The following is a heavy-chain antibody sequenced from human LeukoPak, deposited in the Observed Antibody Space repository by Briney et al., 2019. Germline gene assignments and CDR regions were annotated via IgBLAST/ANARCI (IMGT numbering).Heavy chain of an antibody. J-gene: IGHJ4*02. Sequence: PSETLSLTCTVSGGSISGYYWSWIRQPPGKGLEWIGYIFYSGSTNYNPSPKSRVTISVDTSKNQFSLKLSSVTAADTAVYYCAREEWDLLFDYWGQGTLVTVSS. CDR1: GGSISGYY. CDR3: AREEWDLLFDY. V-gene: IGHV4-59*01. D-gene: IGHD1-26*01. CDR2: IFYSGST.